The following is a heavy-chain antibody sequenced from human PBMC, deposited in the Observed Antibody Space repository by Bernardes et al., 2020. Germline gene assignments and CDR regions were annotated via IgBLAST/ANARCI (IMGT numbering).Heavy chain of an antibody. J-gene: IGHJ5*02. V-gene: IGHV3-30-3*01. D-gene: IGHD7-27*01. CDR3: ARAGDRSWGWFDP. CDR2: ISYDGSNK. CDR1: GFTFSSYA. Sequence: GRSLRLSCAASGFTFSSYAMHWVRQAPGKGLEWVAVISYDGSNKYYADSVKGRFTISRDNSKNTLYLQMNSLRAEDTAVYYCARAGDRSWGWFDPWGQGTLVTVSS.